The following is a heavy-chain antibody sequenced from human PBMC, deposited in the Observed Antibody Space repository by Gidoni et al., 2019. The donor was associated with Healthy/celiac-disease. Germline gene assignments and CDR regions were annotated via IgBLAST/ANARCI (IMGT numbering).Heavy chain of an antibody. V-gene: IGHV3-21*01. J-gene: IGHJ6*02. CDR1: GFTFSSDS. Sequence: VKPGGSLRLSCAASGFTFSSDSMNWVRQAPGKGLEWVSSIRSSSSYIYHADSVKGRFTISRDNAKNSLYLQMNSLRAEDTAVYSCASKKDYYDSSGLTASYGMDVWGQGTTVTVSS. D-gene: IGHD3-22*01. CDR3: ASKKDYYDSSGLTASYGMDV. CDR2: IRSSSSYI.